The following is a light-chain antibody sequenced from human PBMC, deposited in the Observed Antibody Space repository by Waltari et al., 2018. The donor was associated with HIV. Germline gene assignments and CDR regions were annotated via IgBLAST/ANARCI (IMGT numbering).Light chain of an antibody. CDR2: ANS. CDR1: SSNIGTGYD. Sequence: QSVLTQPPSVSGAPGQRVTISCSGSSSNIGTGYDVQWYQQLPGTAPKLLMYANSDRPSGVPDRFSGSKSGTSASLAITGLQAEDEADYYCQSYDSSLSSVVFGGGTKLTVL. CDR3: QSYDSSLSSVV. V-gene: IGLV1-40*01. J-gene: IGLJ2*01.